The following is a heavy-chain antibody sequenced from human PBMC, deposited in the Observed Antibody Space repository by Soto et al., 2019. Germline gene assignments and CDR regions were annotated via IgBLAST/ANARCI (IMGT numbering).Heavy chain of an antibody. CDR2: ISWNSGTI. CDR3: AKDWGGGFGELEFDY. CDR1: GFTFDDYA. Sequence: EVQLVESGGGLVQPGGSLRLSCAASGFTFDDYAMHWVRQAPGKGLEWVSGISWNSGTIGYADSVKGRFTISRDNAKNSLYLQMDRLSAEETAFYYCAKDWGGGFGELEFDYWGQGTLVTVSS. V-gene: IGHV3-9*01. J-gene: IGHJ4*02. D-gene: IGHD3-10*01.